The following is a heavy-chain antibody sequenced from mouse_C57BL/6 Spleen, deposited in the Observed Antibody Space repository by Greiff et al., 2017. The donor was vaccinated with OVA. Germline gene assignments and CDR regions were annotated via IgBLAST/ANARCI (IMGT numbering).Heavy chain of an antibody. CDR1: GSTFTDYY. Sequence: VQLQQSGAELVRPGASVKLSCKASGSTFTDYYINWVKQRPGQGLEWIARIYPGSGNTYYNEKFKGKATLTAEKSSSTAYMQLSSLTSEDSAVYFCARGGIGNYFDYWGQGTTLTVSS. V-gene: IGHV1-76*01. J-gene: IGHJ2*01. D-gene: IGHD2-14*01. CDR3: ARGGIGNYFDY. CDR2: IYPGSGNT.